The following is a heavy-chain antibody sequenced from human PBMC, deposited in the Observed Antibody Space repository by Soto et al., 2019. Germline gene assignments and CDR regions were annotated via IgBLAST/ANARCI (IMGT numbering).Heavy chain of an antibody. D-gene: IGHD6-6*01. J-gene: IGHJ6*02. V-gene: IGHV3-21*01. CDR3: ARDIESIAARPYYYYGMDV. Sequence: GGSLRLSCAASGFTFSDYYMNWIRQAPGKGLEWVSSISSSSSNIYYADTVKGRFTISRDNAKNTLYLQMNSLRAEDTAVYYCARDIESIAARPYYYYGMDVWGQGTTVTVSS. CDR1: GFTFSDYY. CDR2: ISSSSSNI.